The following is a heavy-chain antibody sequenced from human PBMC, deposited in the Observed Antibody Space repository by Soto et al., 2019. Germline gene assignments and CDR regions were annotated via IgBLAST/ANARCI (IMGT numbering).Heavy chain of an antibody. D-gene: IGHD5-18*01. J-gene: IGHJ6*02. V-gene: IGHV4-4*02. Sequence: SETLSLTCAVSGGSISSSNWWSWVRQPPGKGLEWIGYIYYSGSTNYNPSLKSRVTISVDTSKNQFSLKLSSVTAADTAVYYCAGNSYGYYYYGMDVWDQGTTVTVSS. CDR2: IYYSGST. CDR3: AGNSYGYYYYGMDV. CDR1: GGSISSSNW.